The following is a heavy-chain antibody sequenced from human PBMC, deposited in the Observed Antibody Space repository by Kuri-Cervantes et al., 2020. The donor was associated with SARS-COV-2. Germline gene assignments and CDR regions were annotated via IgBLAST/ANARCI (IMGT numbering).Heavy chain of an antibody. CDR2: IYYSGST. D-gene: IGHD5-18*01. CDR3: ARGYSLIDY. Sequence: ESLKISCTVSGGSISSTSYYWSWLRQPPGKGLEWIGYIYYSGSTNYNPSLKSRVTISVDTSKTQFSLKLSSVTAADTAVYYCARGYSLIDYWGQGTLVTVSS. J-gene: IGHJ4*02. CDR1: GGSISSTSYY. V-gene: IGHV4-61*01.